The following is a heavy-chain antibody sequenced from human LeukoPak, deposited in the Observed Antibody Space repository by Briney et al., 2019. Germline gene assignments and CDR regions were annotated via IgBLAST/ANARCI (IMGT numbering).Heavy chain of an antibody. V-gene: IGHV3-48*01. CDR3: ARAGFTFSDYFGSFFDY. Sequence: GGSLRLSCAASGFTFSSYSMNWVRQAPGKGLEWVSHISSSSSTIYYADSVKGRFTISRDNAKNSLYLQMNSLRAEDTAFYYCARAGFTFSDYFGSFFDYWGQGTLVTVSS. D-gene: IGHD3-10*01. CDR2: ISSSSSTI. J-gene: IGHJ4*02. CDR1: GFTFSSYS.